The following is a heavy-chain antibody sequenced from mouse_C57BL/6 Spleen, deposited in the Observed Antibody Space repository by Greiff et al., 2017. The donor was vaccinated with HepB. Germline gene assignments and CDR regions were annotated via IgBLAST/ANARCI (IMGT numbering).Heavy chain of an antibody. J-gene: IGHJ2*01. V-gene: IGHV14-4*01. CDR3: TLLTTVVATGFDY. CDR1: GFNIKDDY. CDR2: IDPENGDT. Sequence: VQLQQSGAELVRPGASVKLSCTASGFNIKDDYMHWVKQRPEQGLEWIGWIDPENGDTEYASKFQGQATITADTSSNTAYLQLSSLTSEDTAVYYCTLLTTVVATGFDYWGQGTTLTVSS. D-gene: IGHD1-1*01.